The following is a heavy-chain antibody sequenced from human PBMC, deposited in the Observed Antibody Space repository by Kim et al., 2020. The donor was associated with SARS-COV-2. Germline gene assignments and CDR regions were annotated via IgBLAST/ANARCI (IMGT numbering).Heavy chain of an antibody. J-gene: IGHJ6*02. Sequence: KYSQEFQGRVTITRDTSASTAYMEPSSLRSEDTAVYYCARDRNYYYYGMDVWGQGTTVTVSS. V-gene: IGHV1-3*01. CDR3: ARDRNYYYYGMDV.